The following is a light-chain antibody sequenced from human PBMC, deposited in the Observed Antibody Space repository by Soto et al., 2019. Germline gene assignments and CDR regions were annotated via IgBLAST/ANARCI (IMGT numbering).Light chain of an antibody. CDR2: DTS. CDR3: QQYDDYWT. J-gene: IGKJ1*01. Sequence: DIQMTQSPSILSASVGARVSITCRASQRLSSWLAWYQPTPGQAPKLLIFDTSNLASGVPSRISGSASGTEFTLTISSLHPDEFATYDCQQYDDYWTFGQGTKVDI. CDR1: QRLSSW. V-gene: IGKV1-5*01.